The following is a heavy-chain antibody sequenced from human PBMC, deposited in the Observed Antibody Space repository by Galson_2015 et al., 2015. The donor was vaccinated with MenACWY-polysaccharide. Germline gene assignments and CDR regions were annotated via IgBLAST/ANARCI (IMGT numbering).Heavy chain of an antibody. CDR2: ISGSGGST. J-gene: IGHJ6*02. CDR3: ARGGYCSSTSCLDYYYYGMDV. V-gene: IGHV3-23*01. D-gene: IGHD2-2*01. CDR1: GFTFSSYA. Sequence: SLRLSCAASGFTFSSYAMSWVRQAPGKGLEWVSAISGSGGSTYYADSVKGRFTISRDNSKNTLYLQMNSLRAEDTAVYYCARGGYCSSTSCLDYYYYGMDVWGQGTTVTVSS.